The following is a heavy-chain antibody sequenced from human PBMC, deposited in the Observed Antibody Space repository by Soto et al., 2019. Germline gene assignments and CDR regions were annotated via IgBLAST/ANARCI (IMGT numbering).Heavy chain of an antibody. J-gene: IGHJ4*02. CDR2: IYPSDTQT. V-gene: IGHV5-10-1*01. D-gene: IGHD3-22*01. CDR3: ARKIYDSDSGRSFQSYFHS. Sequence: PGEALKIPLNGSGCIFARCWIIWVRQMPGKGLEWMGKIYPSDTQTYYRPSYRGHVTTSAAKSITTVFLQCSSLRAEDTVMYYCARKIYDSDSGRSFQSYFHSWGQGILVTVSS. CDR1: GCIFARCW.